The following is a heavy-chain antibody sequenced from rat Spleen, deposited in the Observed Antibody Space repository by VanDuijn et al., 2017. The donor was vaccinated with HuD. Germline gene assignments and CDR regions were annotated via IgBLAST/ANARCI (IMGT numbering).Heavy chain of an antibody. J-gene: IGHJ2*01. D-gene: IGHD1-12*02. CDR3: TTDKNYYYDGTYYRDY. Sequence: EVQLVESGGGLVQPGRSLKLSCAASGFTFSDYYMAWVRQAPTKSLEWVASISHVGGSTYYRDSVKGRFTISRDNAKSSLYLQMDSLRSEDTATYYCTTDKNYYYDGTYYRDYWGQGVMVTVSS. CDR2: ISHVGGST. V-gene: IGHV5-20*01. CDR1: GFTFSDYY.